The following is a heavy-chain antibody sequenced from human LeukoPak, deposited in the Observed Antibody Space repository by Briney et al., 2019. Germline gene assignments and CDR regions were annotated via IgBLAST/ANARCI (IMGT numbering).Heavy chain of an antibody. D-gene: IGHD6-13*01. J-gene: IGHJ6*02. V-gene: IGHV3-23*01. CDR3: AKDSSSWYYYGMDV. Sequence: PGGSLRLSCAVSGFTFSSYAMSWVRQAPGKGLEWVSAISGSGGSTYYADSVKGRFTISRDNSKNTLYLQMNSLRAEDTAVYYCAKDSSSWYYYGMDVWGQGTTVTVSS. CDR2: ISGSGGST. CDR1: GFTFSSYA.